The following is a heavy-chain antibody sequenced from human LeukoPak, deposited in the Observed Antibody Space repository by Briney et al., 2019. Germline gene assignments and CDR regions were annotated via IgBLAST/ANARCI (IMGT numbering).Heavy chain of an antibody. CDR2: ISSSSSFI. Sequence: GGSLRLSCAASGFTFSRYSMNWVRQAPGKGLEWVSSISSSSSFIYYADSVKGRFTISRDNAKNSLYLQMNSLRAEDTAVYYCARDPPLGSCSTISCPHLDYWGQGTLVTV. J-gene: IGHJ4*02. D-gene: IGHD2-2*01. V-gene: IGHV3-21*01. CDR3: ARDPPLGSCSTISCPHLDY. CDR1: GFTFSRYS.